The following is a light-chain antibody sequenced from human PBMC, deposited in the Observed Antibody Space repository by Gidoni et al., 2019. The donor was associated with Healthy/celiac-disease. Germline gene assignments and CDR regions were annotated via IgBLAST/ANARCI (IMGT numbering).Light chain of an antibody. Sequence: QSALTQPASVSGSPGQSINISCTGTSSDVGGYNYVSCYQKHPGKAPKLMIYEVSNRPSGVSNRFSGSKSGNTASLTISGLQAEDDADYYCSSYTSSSTWVFGGGTKLTV. CDR1: SSDVGGYNY. J-gene: IGLJ3*02. CDR2: EVS. V-gene: IGLV2-14*01. CDR3: SSYTSSSTWV.